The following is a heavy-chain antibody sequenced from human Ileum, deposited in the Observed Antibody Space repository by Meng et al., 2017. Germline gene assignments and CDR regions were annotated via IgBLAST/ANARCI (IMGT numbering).Heavy chain of an antibody. J-gene: IGHJ4*02. CDR3: ARGRHCSSTTCYLSDS. V-gene: IGHV1-18*01. CDR2: TSTYNSNR. Sequence: QVHLVQSGPEVRKPGASVKVYCQASGYSFTNYGINWVRQAPGKGLEWMGWTSTYNSNRNYAQCLQGRVTMTTDTSTTTAYMELRSLTFDDTAVYYCARGRHCSSTTCYLSDSWGQGTLVTVSS. D-gene: IGHD2-2*01. CDR1: GYSFTNYG.